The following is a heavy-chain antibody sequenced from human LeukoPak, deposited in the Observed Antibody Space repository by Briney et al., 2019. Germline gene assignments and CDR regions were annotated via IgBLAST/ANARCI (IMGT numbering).Heavy chain of an antibody. CDR1: GFTFSSYS. CDR3: ARDSSGYHDAFDI. D-gene: IGHD3-22*01. CDR2: ISSSSSYI. V-gene: IGHV3-21*01. Sequence: GGTLRLSCAASGFTFSSYSMNWVGQAPGKGLEGVSSISSSSSYIYYADSVKGRFTISRDNAKNSLYLQMDSLRAEHTAVYYCARDSSGYHDAFDIWGQGTMVTVSS. J-gene: IGHJ3*02.